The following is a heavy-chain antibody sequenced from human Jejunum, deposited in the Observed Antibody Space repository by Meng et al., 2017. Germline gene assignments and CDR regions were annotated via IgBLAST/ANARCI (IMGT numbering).Heavy chain of an antibody. J-gene: IGHJ3*01. CDR3: ARGGPVTTLDAFDF. CDR1: GYSISSGYY. Sequence: SDTLSLTCSVFGYSISSGYYWGWIRQPPEKGLEWIGSIYQTGTTFYNPPLKSRLTISVDTSKNQFSLKLSSVTAADTAIYYCARGGPVTTLDAFDFWGQGKMVTVSS. V-gene: IGHV4-38-2*02. D-gene: IGHD4-17*01. CDR2: IYQTGTT.